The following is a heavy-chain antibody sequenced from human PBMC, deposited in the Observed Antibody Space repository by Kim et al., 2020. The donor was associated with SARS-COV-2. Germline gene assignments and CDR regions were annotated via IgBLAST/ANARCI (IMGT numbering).Heavy chain of an antibody. V-gene: IGHV4-59*12. J-gene: IGHJ5*02. CDR3: ARECVSGMYLYFDP. D-gene: IGHD5-12*01. Sequence: ASLKSRSTISVDTSKHQFSLKLSSVTAADTAVYYCARECVSGMYLYFDPWGQGTLVTVSS.